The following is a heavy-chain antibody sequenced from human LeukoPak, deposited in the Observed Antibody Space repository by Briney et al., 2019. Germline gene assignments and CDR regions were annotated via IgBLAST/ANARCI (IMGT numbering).Heavy chain of an antibody. Sequence: ASETLSLTCTVSGGSISSSSYYWGWIRQPPGKGLEWIGSIYYSGSTYYNPSLKSRVTISVDTYKNQFSLKLSSVTAADTAVYYCASTHGGAFDIWGQGTMVTVSS. CDR1: GGSISSSSYY. J-gene: IGHJ3*02. CDR2: IYYSGST. CDR3: ASTHGGAFDI. D-gene: IGHD3-16*01. V-gene: IGHV4-39*01.